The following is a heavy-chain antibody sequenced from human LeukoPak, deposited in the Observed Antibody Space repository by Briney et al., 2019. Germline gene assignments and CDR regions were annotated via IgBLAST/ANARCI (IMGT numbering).Heavy chain of an antibody. CDR2: INSDASST. Sequence: GGSLRLSCAASGFTFGSYWMHWVRQAPGKGLVWVSRINSDASSTSYADSVKGRFTISRDNAKNTLYLQMNSLRAEDTAVYYCARVAAVAGADFDYWGQGTLVTVSS. CDR1: GFTFGSYW. J-gene: IGHJ4*02. V-gene: IGHV3-74*01. D-gene: IGHD6-19*01. CDR3: ARVAAVAGADFDY.